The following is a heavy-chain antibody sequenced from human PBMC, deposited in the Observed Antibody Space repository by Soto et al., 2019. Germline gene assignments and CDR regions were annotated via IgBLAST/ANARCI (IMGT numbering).Heavy chain of an antibody. V-gene: IGHV4-39*01. CDR2: FYYSESP. D-gene: IGHD3-3*01. Sequence: SETLSLTCAGSGGSISSSSFSWGRMPPPPGKGLEWIGSFYYSESPYYNPSLKSRVILSVDTSKNQFSLKLSSVTAADTAVYYCATITIFGVVPNYFEYWGQGTLVTVS. J-gene: IGHJ4*02. CDR3: ATITIFGVVPNYFEY. CDR1: GGSISSSSFS.